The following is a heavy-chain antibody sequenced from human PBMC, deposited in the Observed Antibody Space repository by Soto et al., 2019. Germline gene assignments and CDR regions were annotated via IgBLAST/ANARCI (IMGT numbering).Heavy chain of an antibody. CDR2: ISGSGGST. J-gene: IGHJ6*02. CDR3: ATTSPPDYGDSRDYYYGMDV. D-gene: IGHD4-17*01. Sequence: GGSLRLSCAAPGFTFSSYAMSWVRQAPGKGLEWVSAISGSGGSTYYADSVKGRFTISRDNSKNTLYLQMNSLRAEDTAVYYCATTSPPDYGDSRDYYYGMDVWGQGTTVTV. V-gene: IGHV3-23*01. CDR1: GFTFSSYA.